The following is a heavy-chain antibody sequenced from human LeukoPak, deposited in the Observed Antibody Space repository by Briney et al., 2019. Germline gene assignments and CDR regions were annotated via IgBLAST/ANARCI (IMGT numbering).Heavy chain of an antibody. CDR2: IYYSGST. CDR3: ARRGPYDSSGYHVAFDI. CDR1: GGSISSYY. Sequence: SETLSLTCTVSGGSISSYYWSWIRQPPGKGLEWIGYIYYSGSTNYNPSLKSRVTISVDTSKNQFSLKLSSVTAADTAVYYCARRGPYDSSGYHVAFDIWGQGTMVTVSS. V-gene: IGHV4-59*01. J-gene: IGHJ3*02. D-gene: IGHD3-22*01.